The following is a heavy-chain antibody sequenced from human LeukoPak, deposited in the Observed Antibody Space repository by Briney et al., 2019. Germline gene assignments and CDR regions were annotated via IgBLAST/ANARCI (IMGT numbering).Heavy chain of an antibody. CDR2: MNPNSGNT. J-gene: IGHJ4*02. CDR3: ARGSPKSAVRGKIPDY. CDR1: GYTFTSYD. Sequence: ASVKVSCKASGYTFTSYDINWVRQATGQGLEWMGWMNPNSGNTGYAQKFQGRVSMTTNTSISTVYMELSSLRSEDTAVYYCARGSPKSAVRGKIPDYWGQGSLVTVSS. D-gene: IGHD4-17*01. V-gene: IGHV1-8*01.